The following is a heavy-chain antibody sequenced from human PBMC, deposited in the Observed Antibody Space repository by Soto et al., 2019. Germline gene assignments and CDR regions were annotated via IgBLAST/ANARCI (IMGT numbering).Heavy chain of an antibody. Sequence: SETLSLTCAVYGGSFSGYYWSWIRQPPGKGLEWIGEINHRGRTNYNPSLKSRVTISVDTSKNQFSLKLSSVTAADTAVYYCARHYGYYSHYMDVWTKGTTVTVSS. V-gene: IGHV4-34*01. D-gene: IGHD3-16*01. CDR3: ARHYGYYSHYMDV. CDR2: INHRGRT. CDR1: GGSFSGYY. J-gene: IGHJ6*03.